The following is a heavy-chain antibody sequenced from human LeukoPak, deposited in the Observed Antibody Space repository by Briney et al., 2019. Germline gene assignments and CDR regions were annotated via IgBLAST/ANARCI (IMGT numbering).Heavy chain of an antibody. V-gene: IGHV4-4*09. J-gene: IGHJ4*02. CDR1: GGSISSYY. Sequence: SETLSLTCTVSGGSISSYYWSWIRQPPGRGLEWIGYIYTSGSTNYNPSLKSRVTMSVDTSKNQFSLKLSSVTAADTAVYYCARLYSSSSGFDYWGQGTLVTVSS. CDR2: IYTSGST. D-gene: IGHD6-6*01. CDR3: ARLYSSSSGFDY.